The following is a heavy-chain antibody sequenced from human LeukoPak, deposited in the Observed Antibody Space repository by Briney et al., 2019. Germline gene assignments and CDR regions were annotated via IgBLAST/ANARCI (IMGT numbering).Heavy chain of an antibody. V-gene: IGHV4-59*01. CDR2: IDYSGST. CDR1: GGSISSYY. D-gene: IGHD3-3*01. CDR3: ARAQGVTIFGVVIPEAYYYYGMDV. J-gene: IGHJ6*02. Sequence: SETLSLTCTVSGGSISSYYWSWIRQPPGKGLEWIGYIDYSGSTNYNPSLKSRVTISVDTSKNQFSLKLSSVTAADTAVYYCARAQGVTIFGVVIPEAYYYYGMDVWGQGTTVTVSS.